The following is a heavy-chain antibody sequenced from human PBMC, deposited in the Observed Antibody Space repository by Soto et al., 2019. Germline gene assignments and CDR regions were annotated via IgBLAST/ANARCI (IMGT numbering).Heavy chain of an antibody. D-gene: IGHD4-17*01. CDR2: LYYGRSA. V-gene: IGHV4-59*08. CDR1: GDSISSYY. CDR3: ANDYGDYENYYSTVWTS. Sequence: SETLSLTCAVSGDSISSYYCMWIRQPPGKGLESIGYLYYGRSANYNPSLKSRVTISVDTSTNQFSLKLSSVTAADTAVYYCANDYGDYENYYSTVWTSGAKGPRSPSP. J-gene: IGHJ6*02.